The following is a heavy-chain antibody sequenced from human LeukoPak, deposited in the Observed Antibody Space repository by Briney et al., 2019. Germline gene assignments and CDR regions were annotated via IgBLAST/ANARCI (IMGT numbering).Heavy chain of an antibody. V-gene: IGHV3-30*02. CDR3: ANRVGDV. Sequence: GGSLRLSCGASGFTFSSYWMSWVRQAPGKGLEWVAFIRYDGSNKYYADSVKGRFTISRDNSKNTLYLQMNSLRAEDTAVYYCANRVGDVWGKGTTVTISS. J-gene: IGHJ6*04. D-gene: IGHD2-15*01. CDR2: IRYDGSNK. CDR1: GFTFSSYW.